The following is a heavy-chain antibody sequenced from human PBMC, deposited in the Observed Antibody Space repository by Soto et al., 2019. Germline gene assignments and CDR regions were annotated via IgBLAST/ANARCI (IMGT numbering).Heavy chain of an antibody. CDR2: ISSGHGDI. V-gene: IGHV3-21*01. Sequence: DVQLVESGGGLVKPGGSLTLSCAASGFTFSSYSLSWVRQAPGKGLEWVSSISSGHGDIYYADSVKGRFIGSRDNAKNLLFLQMNNLTVEDTAVYYCALLTSGWYGDFDFWGQGTLVTVSS. CDR3: ALLTSGWYGDFDF. CDR1: GFTFSSYS. D-gene: IGHD6-19*01. J-gene: IGHJ4*02.